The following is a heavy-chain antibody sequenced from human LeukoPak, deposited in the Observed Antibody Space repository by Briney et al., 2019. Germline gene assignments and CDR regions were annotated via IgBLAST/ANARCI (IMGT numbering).Heavy chain of an antibody. V-gene: IGHV3-30*18. CDR3: AKGVAGTICDY. CDR2: ISYDRSNK. D-gene: IGHD6-19*01. J-gene: IGHJ4*02. Sequence: GGSLRLSCAASGFTFSSYGMHWVRQAPGKGLEWVAVISYDRSNKYYADSVKGRFTISRDNSKNTLYLQMNSLRAEDTAVYYCAKGVAGTICDYWGQGTLVTVSS. CDR1: GFTFSSYG.